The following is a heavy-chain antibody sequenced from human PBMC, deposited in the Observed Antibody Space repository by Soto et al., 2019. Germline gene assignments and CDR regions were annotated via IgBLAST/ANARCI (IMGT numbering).Heavy chain of an antibody. CDR1: EFTFSKYW. Sequence: PGGSLRLSCVASEFTFSKYWMHWVRQAPGKGLVWVSRINMDGTKTAYADSVKGRFTVSRDNANNTLYLQMNSLGAEDTAVYYCARDYYYDSRRSSVNWFDPWGQGTLVTVST. CDR2: INMDGTKT. CDR3: ARDYYYDSRRSSVNWFDP. D-gene: IGHD3-22*01. V-gene: IGHV3-74*01. J-gene: IGHJ5*02.